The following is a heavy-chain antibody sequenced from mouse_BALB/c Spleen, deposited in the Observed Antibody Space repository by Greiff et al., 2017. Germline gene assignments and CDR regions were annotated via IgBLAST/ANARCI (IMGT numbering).Heavy chain of an antibody. CDR2: ISSGGST. D-gene: IGHD2-14*01. CDR3: ARGPYYGYDGDYAMDY. J-gene: IGHJ4*01. CDR1: GFTFSSDA. Sequence: EVQRVESGGGLVKPGGSLKLSCAVSGFTFSSDAMSWVRQTPEKRLEWVASISSGGSTYYPDSVKGRFTISRDNARNILYLQMSSLRSEDTAMYYCARGPYYGYDGDYAMDYWGQGTSVTVSA. V-gene: IGHV5-6-5*01.